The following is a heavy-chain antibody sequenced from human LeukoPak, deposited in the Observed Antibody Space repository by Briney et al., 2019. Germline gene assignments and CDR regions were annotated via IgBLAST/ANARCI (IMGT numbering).Heavy chain of an antibody. D-gene: IGHD3-9*01. CDR1: GGTFSSYA. Sequence: GASVKVSCKASGGTFSSYAISWVRQAPGQGLEWMGGIIPIFGTANYAQKFQGRVTITADESTSTVYMELSSLRSEDTAVYYCARTLVIPNWFDPWGQGTLVTVSS. CDR3: ARTLVIPNWFDP. J-gene: IGHJ5*02. V-gene: IGHV1-69*13. CDR2: IIPIFGTA.